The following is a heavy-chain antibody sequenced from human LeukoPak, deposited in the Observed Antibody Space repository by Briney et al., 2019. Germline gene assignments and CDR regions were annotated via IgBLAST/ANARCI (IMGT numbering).Heavy chain of an antibody. CDR2: ISYDGSNK. D-gene: IGHD6-19*01. CDR3: ARDYRYSSGWTVFDY. J-gene: IGHJ4*02. V-gene: IGHV3-30-3*01. Sequence: GGSLRLSCAASGFTFSSYAMHWVRQAPGKGLEWVAVISYDGSNKYYADSVKGRFTISRDSSKNTLYLQMNSLRAEDTAVYYRARDYRYSSGWTVFDYWGQGTLVTVSS. CDR1: GFTFSSYA.